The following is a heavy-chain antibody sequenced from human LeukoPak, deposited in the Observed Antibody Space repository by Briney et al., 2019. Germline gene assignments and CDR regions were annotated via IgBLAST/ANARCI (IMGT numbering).Heavy chain of an antibody. CDR1: GFTFSSYA. CDR3: AKVSRGEPNDY. V-gene: IGHV3-23*01. Sequence: PGGSLRLSCAASGFTFSSYAMSWVRQAPGKGLEWVSAISGSGDYTYYADSVKGRFTISRGNSKNTLYLQMNSLRAEDTATYYCAKVSRGEPNDYWGQGTLVTVSS. J-gene: IGHJ4*02. D-gene: IGHD4-17*01. CDR2: ISGSGDYT.